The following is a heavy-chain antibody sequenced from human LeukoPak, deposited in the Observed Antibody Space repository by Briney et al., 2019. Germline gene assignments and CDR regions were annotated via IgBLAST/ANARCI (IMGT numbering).Heavy chain of an antibody. V-gene: IGHV3-23*01. J-gene: IGHJ4*02. CDR2: ISDDGYGT. D-gene: IGHD1-26*01. Sequence: SSISDDGYGTYSADGVRGRFTISRDNSRNTLYLQMNSLRAEDTAVYDCAKQVGWDLGNYYVDHWGRGTLVTVSS. CDR3: AKQVGWDLGNYYVDH.